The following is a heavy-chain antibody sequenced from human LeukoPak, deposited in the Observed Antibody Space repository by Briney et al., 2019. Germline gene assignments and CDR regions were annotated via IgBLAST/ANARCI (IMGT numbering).Heavy chain of an antibody. CDR1: GYTFTSYF. V-gene: IGHV1-46*01. D-gene: IGHD3-16*01. J-gene: IGHJ4*02. CDR2: INPSAGNT. Sequence: GASVKVSCKASGYTFTSYFMHWVRQAPGQGLEWMGIINPSAGNTRYAQKFQGRVTLTRDTSTTTAYMELSSLRSEDTAVYYCAREEEGGTFDYWGQGTLVTVSS. CDR3: AREEEGGTFDY.